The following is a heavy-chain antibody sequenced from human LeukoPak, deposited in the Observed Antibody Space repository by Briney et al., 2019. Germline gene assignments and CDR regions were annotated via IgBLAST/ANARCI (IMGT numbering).Heavy chain of an antibody. CDR2: INPNSGGT. D-gene: IGHD3-3*01. CDR1: GYTFTGYY. J-gene: IGHJ5*02. CDR3: ARERVTIFGVVIRRRKNWFDP. Sequence: SVKVSCKASGYTFTGYYMHWVRQAPGQGLEWMGWINPNSGGTNYAQKFQGRVTMTRDTSISTAYMELSRLRSDDTAVYYCARERVTIFGVVIRRRKNWFDPWGQGTLVTVSS. V-gene: IGHV1-2*02.